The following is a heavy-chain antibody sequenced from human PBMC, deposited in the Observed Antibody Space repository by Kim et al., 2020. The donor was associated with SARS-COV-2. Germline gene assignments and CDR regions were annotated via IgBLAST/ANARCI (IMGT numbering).Heavy chain of an antibody. CDR1: GGSISSYY. CDR3: ARVHDYGDYFDY. V-gene: IGHV4-59*01. CDR2: IYYSGST. J-gene: IGHJ4*02. D-gene: IGHD4-17*01. Sequence: SETLSLTCTVSGGSISSYYWSWIRQPPGKGLEWIGYIYYSGSTNYNPSLKSRVTISVDTSKNQFSLKLSSVTAADTAVYYCARVHDYGDYFDYWGQGTLV.